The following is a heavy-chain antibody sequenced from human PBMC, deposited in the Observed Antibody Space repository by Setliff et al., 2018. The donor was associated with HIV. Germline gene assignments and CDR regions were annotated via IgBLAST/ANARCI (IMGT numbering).Heavy chain of an antibody. CDR1: GYSVSSGYY. V-gene: IGHV4-38-2*01. CDR3: TIPASSLAPN. J-gene: IGHJ4*02. Sequence: LSLTCAVSGYSVSSGYYWGWIRQPPGKGLEWIASIRSSGDTYYNPSLQSRVIVSVDTSNNQISLKLTSVTAADTAVYYCTIPASSLAPNWGRGTQVTVSS. CDR2: IRSSGDT.